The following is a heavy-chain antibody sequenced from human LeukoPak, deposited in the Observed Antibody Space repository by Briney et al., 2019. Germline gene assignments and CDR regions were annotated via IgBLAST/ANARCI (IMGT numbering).Heavy chain of an antibody. CDR2: INHSGST. V-gene: IGHV4-34*01. D-gene: IGHD3-22*01. CDR3: AFRSTYYYDSQFFDY. CDR1: GGSFSGYY. J-gene: IGHJ4*02. Sequence: SSETLSLTCAVYGGSFSGYYWSWIRQPPGKGLEWIGEINHSGSTNYNPSLKSRVTISVDTSKNQFSLKLSSVTAADTAVYYCAFRSTYYYDSQFFDYWGQGTLVTVSS.